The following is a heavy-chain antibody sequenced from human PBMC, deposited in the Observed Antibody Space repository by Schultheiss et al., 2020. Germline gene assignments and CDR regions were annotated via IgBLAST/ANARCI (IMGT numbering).Heavy chain of an antibody. J-gene: IGHJ4*02. CDR1: GFTFSSYA. Sequence: GGSLRLSCAASGFTFSSYAMSWVRQAPGKGLEWVSSISTSGYNMYYADSVKGRFTISRDNAKNSLYLQMNSLRAEDTAVYYCGRHLGISLWGQGTLVTVSS. D-gene: IGHD7-27*01. V-gene: IGHV3-21*06. CDR2: ISTSGYNM. CDR3: GRHLGISL.